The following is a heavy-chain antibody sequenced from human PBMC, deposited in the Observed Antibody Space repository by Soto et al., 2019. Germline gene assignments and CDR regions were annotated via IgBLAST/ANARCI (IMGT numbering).Heavy chain of an antibody. V-gene: IGHV3-74*01. D-gene: IGHD6-19*01. CDR2: INSDGTST. CDR3: ARLLAVAGTNY. J-gene: IGHJ4*02. Sequence: PGESLKISCAASGFTFSSYWMHWVRQDPGKGLVWVSRINSDGTSTSYADSVKGRFTISRDNAKNTLYLQMNSLRVDDTAVYYCARLLAVAGTNYWGQGTLVTVSS. CDR1: GFTFSSYW.